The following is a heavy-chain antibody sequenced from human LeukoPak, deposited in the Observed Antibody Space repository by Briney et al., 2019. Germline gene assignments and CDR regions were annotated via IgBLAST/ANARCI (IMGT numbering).Heavy chain of an antibody. D-gene: IGHD3-10*01. Sequence: PSQTLSLTCTVSGGSISSGSYYWSWIRQPAGKGLEWIGRIYTSGSTNYNPSLKSRVTISVDTSKNQFSLKLSSVTAADTAVYYCARVNRRITMVRGVINHYYYYMDVWGKGTTVTISS. J-gene: IGHJ6*03. V-gene: IGHV4-61*02. CDR3: ARVNRRITMVRGVINHYYYYMDV. CDR2: IYTSGST. CDR1: GGSISSGSYY.